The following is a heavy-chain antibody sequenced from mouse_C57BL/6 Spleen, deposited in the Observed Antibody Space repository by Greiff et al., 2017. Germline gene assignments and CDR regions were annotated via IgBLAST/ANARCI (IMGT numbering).Heavy chain of an antibody. CDR2: ISSGSSTI. V-gene: IGHV5-17*01. CDR3: ARNYGRDWYFDV. D-gene: IGHD1-1*01. J-gene: IGHJ1*03. Sequence: EVMLVESGGGLVKPGGSLKLSCAASGFTFSDYGMHWVRQAPEKGLEWVSYISSGSSTIYYADPVKGRFTISRDNAKNTLFLQMTSLRSEDTAMYYCARNYGRDWYFDVWGTGTTVTVSS. CDR1: GFTFSDYG.